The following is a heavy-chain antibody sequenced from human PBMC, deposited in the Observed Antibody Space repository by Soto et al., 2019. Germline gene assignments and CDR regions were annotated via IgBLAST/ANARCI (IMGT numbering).Heavy chain of an antibody. CDR3: ARDRPAMDYDFWSGTNYGMDV. CDR1: GGSISSGGYY. D-gene: IGHD3-3*01. CDR2: IYYSGST. V-gene: IGHV4-31*03. Sequence: KPSETLSLTCTVSGGSISSGGYYWSWIRQHPGKGLEWIGYIYYSGSTYYNPSLKSRVTISVDTSKNQFSLKLSSVTAADTAVYYCARDRPAMDYDFWSGTNYGMDVWGQGTTVTVS. J-gene: IGHJ6*02.